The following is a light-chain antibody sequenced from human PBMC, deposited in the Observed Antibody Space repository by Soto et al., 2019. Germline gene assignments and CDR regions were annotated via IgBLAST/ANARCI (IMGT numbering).Light chain of an antibody. V-gene: IGKV1-5*01. CDR2: DAS. J-gene: IGKJ1*01. Sequence: DIQMTQSPSSLSASVGDRVTITCQASQDISNYLNWYQQKPGKAPKLLIYDASSLESGVPSRFSGSGSGTEFTLTISSLQPDDFATYYCQQYNSYWTFGQGTKV. CDR1: QDISNY. CDR3: QQYNSYWT.